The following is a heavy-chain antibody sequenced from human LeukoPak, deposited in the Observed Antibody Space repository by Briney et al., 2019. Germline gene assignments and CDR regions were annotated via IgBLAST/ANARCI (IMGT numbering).Heavy chain of an antibody. J-gene: IGHJ4*02. Sequence: GRSLRLSCAASGFTFSSYGMHWVRQAPGKGLEWVAVIWYDGSNKYYADSVKGRFTISRDNSKNTLYLQMNSLRAEDTAVYYCAREGMATIGVVDYWGQGTLVTVSS. CDR1: GFTFSSYG. D-gene: IGHD5-24*01. CDR2: IWYDGSNK. CDR3: AREGMATIGVVDY. V-gene: IGHV3-33*01.